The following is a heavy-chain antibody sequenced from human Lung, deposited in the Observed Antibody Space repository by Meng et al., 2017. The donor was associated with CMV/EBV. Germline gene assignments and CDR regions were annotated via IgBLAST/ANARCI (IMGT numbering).Heavy chain of an antibody. CDR3: ARDLIVVVPAAPLDYYGMDV. CDR1: GFTFSDYY. J-gene: IGHJ6*02. V-gene: IGHV3-11*04. CDR2: ISSSGSTI. D-gene: IGHD2-2*01. Sequence: GGSLRLXCAASGFTFSDYYMSWIRQAPGKGLEWVSYISSSGSTIYYADSVKGRFTISRDNAKNSLYLQMNSLRAEDTAVYYCARDLIVVVPAAPLDYYGMDVXGQGXTVTVSS.